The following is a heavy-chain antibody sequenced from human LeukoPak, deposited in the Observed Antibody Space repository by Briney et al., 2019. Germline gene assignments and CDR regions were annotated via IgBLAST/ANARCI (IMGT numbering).Heavy chain of an antibody. CDR1: GGSISSYY. D-gene: IGHD3-22*01. Sequence: SETLSLTCTVSGGSISSYYWSWIRQPPGKGLEWIGYIYYSGSTNYNPSLKSRVTILVDSSKNQFSLKLSSVTAADTAVYYCARCDSSGYLNYYFDYRGQGTLVTVSS. CDR3: ARCDSSGYLNYYFDY. CDR2: IYYSGST. V-gene: IGHV4-59*08. J-gene: IGHJ4*02.